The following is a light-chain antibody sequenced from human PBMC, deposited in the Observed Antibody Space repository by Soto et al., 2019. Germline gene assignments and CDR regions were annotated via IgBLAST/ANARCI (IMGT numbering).Light chain of an antibody. CDR1: QSVFYSSNNKNC. CDR3: MQSTQLPPT. J-gene: IGKJ5*01. Sequence: DLVMTQSPDSLAVSLGERATINCKSSQSVFYSSNNKNCLAWYQQKPGQPPKVLIYWASTRESGVPDRFSGSGSGTDFTLEISRVETDDVGIYYCMQSTQLPPTFGQGTRLEIK. CDR2: WAS. V-gene: IGKV4-1*01.